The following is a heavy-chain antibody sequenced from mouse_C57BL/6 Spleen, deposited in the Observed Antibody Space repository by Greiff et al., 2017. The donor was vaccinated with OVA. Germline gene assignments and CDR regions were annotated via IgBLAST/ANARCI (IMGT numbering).Heavy chain of an antibody. CDR1: GYTFTDYN. Sequence: VQLQQSGPELVKPGASVKMSCKASGYTFTDYNMHWVKQSHGKSLEWIGYINPNNGGTSYNQKFKGKATLTVNKSSSTAYMELRSLTSEDSAVYYCARIGYDYDEFAYWGQGTLVTVSA. CDR3: ARIGYDYDEFAY. J-gene: IGHJ3*01. D-gene: IGHD2-4*01. CDR2: INPNNGGT. V-gene: IGHV1-22*01.